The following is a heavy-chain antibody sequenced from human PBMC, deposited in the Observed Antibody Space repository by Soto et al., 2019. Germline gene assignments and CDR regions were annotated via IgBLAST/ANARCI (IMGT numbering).Heavy chain of an antibody. J-gene: IGHJ4*02. CDR3: ARDVGSGYSYFDY. D-gene: IGHD5-12*01. CDR1: GYTFTSYY. Sequence: QVQLVQSGAEVKKPGASVKVSCKASGYTFTSYYMHWVRQAPGQGLEWMGIINPSGGSTSYAQKLKGRVTMPRDTSTITVYMELSSLRSEDTAVYYCARDVGSGYSYFDYWGQGTLVTVSS. CDR2: INPSGGST. V-gene: IGHV1-46*04.